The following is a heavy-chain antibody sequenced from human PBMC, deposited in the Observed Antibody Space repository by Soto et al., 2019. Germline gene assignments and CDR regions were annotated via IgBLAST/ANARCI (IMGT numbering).Heavy chain of an antibody. Sequence: QVQLQESGPGLVKPSETLSLTYTVSGGSISSYYWSWIRQPPGKGLEWIGYIYYSGSTNYNPSLKSRVTISVDTSKNQFSLKLSSVTAADTAVYYCARVEQRITIFGVVIRYFDYWGQGTLVTVSS. CDR1: GGSISSYY. CDR2: IYYSGST. V-gene: IGHV4-59*01. D-gene: IGHD3-3*01. CDR3: ARVEQRITIFGVVIRYFDY. J-gene: IGHJ4*02.